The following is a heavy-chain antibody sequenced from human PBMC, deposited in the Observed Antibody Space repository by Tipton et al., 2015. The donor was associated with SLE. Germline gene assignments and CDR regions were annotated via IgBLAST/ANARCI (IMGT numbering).Heavy chain of an antibody. D-gene: IGHD4-17*01. CDR1: GGSISSGFYY. Sequence: TLSLTCTVSGGSISSGFYYWGWVRQPPGKGLEWIGTFYHTGNPYYKPSLKSRVTISMDTSKRQFSLSLSSVTAADTAIYYCATGRSFDIWGQGTMVTVSS. J-gene: IGHJ3*02. CDR2: FYHTGNP. CDR3: ATGRSFDI. V-gene: IGHV4-39*07.